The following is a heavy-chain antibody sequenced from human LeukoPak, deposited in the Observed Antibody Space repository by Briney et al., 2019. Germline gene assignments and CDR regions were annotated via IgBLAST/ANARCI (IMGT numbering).Heavy chain of an antibody. Sequence: GGSLRLSCTASGFTFSSYAMHWVRQAPGKGPQWLALTSDDGSTKYYADSVKGRFTISRDNAKNSLYLQMNSLRAEDTAVYYCARDLPMLRHTSYESGMDVWGQGTTVTVSS. CDR1: GFTFSSYA. J-gene: IGHJ6*02. CDR2: TSDDGSTK. CDR3: ARDLPMLRHTSYESGMDV. V-gene: IGHV3-30-3*01. D-gene: IGHD2-8*01.